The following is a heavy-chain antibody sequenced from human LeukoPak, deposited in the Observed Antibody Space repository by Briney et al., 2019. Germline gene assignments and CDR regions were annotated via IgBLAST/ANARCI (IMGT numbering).Heavy chain of an antibody. V-gene: IGHV3-74*01. D-gene: IGHD6-19*01. CDR3: ARQELLWNSSGWYPHNDY. CDR2: INSDGSST. J-gene: IGHJ4*02. CDR1: GFTFSSYW. Sequence: GGSLRLSCAASGFTFSSYWMHGVRQAPGKGLVWVSRINSDGSSTSYADSVKGRFTISRDNAKNTLYLQMNSLRAEDTAVYYCARQELLWNSSGWYPHNDYWGQGTLVTVSS.